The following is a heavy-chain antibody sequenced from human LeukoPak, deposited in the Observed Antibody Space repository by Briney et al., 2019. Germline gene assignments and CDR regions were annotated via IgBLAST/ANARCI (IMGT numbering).Heavy chain of an antibody. CDR2: INPNSGGT. Sequence: VASVKVSCKASGYTFTGYYMHWVRQAPGQGLEWMGWINPNSGGTNYAQKFQGRVTMTRDTSISTAYMELSRLRSDDTAVYYCARVELRDDNWFVPWGQGTLVTVSS. CDR3: ARVELRDDNWFVP. CDR1: GYTFTGYY. J-gene: IGHJ5*02. V-gene: IGHV1-2*02. D-gene: IGHD1-26*01.